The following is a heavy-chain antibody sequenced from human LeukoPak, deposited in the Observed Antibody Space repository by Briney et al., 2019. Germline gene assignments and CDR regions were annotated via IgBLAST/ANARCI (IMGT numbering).Heavy chain of an antibody. CDR3: AKEIDTLGTNAFDI. J-gene: IGHJ3*02. D-gene: IGHD2-15*01. CDR1: GYPLDDYA. Sequence: PGGSVTLSCGPSGYPLDDYAMHCARRARGRGLEWFSHISGDGSSKYYADSVRGRFTISRDNRKNSLYLQMDSLRTEDTAFYYCAKEIDTLGTNAFDIWGQGTMVTVSS. V-gene: IGHV3-43*02. CDR2: ISGDGSSK.